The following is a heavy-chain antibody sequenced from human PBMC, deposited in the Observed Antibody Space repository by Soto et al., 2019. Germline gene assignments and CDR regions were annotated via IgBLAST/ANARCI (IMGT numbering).Heavy chain of an antibody. CDR3: AKSPNFYCSSPNCYKYYFDY. J-gene: IGHJ4*02. CDR1: GFTFNTYG. D-gene: IGHD2-2*02. CDR2: ISYDGSDK. Sequence: LRLSCAASGFTFNTYGMHWVRQAPGKGLEWVAVISYDGSDKFYADSVKGRFTISRDNSKNALYLQMSSLRPEDTAIYYCAKSPNFYCSSPNCYKYYFDYWGQGTLVTVSS. V-gene: IGHV3-30*18.